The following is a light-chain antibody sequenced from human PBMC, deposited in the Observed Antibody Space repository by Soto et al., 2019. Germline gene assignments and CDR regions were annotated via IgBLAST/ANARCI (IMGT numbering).Light chain of an antibody. CDR2: GAS. Sequence: EIVLTQSPGTLSLSPGERATLSCRASQSVRSNYLAWYQQKPGQAPRLLLYGASTRATGFPARFSGSGSGTEFTLTISSLQSEDFAVYYCQQYNNWPPITFGQGTRLEIK. CDR3: QQYNNWPPIT. V-gene: IGKV3-15*01. CDR1: QSVRSN. J-gene: IGKJ5*01.